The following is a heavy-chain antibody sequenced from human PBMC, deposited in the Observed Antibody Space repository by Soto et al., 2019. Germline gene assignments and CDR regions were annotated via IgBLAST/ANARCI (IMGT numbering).Heavy chain of an antibody. V-gene: IGHV3-33*01. CDR3: AREGMVAKYYFDY. CDR2: IWYDGSNK. D-gene: IGHD5-12*01. J-gene: IGHJ4*02. Sequence: QVQLVESGGGVVQPGRSLRLSCAASGFTFSSYGMHWVRQAPGKGLERVAVIWYDGSNKYYADSVKGRFTISRDNSKNTLYLQMNSLRAEDTAVYYCAREGMVAKYYFDYWGQGTLVTVSS. CDR1: GFTFSSYG.